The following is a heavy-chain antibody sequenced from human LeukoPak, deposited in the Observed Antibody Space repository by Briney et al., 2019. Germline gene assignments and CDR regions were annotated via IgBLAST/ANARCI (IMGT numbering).Heavy chain of an antibody. V-gene: IGHV3-23*01. CDR2: ISGIGGST. CDR1: GFTFSTSA. J-gene: IGHJ4*02. CDR3: LARDSAMAYY. Sequence: GGSLTLSCAASGFTFSTSAMSWVRQPPGKGLEWLSCISGIGGSTYYADSVKGRFTISRDNSKNTLYLQMNSLRAEATAVCYCLARDSAMAYYWGQGLLATVSS. D-gene: IGHD5-18*01.